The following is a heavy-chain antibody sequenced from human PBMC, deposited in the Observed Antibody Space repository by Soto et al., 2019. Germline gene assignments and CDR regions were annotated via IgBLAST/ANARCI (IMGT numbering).Heavy chain of an antibody. Sequence: QVQLVQSGAEVKKPGSSVKVSCKASGGTFSSYAISWVRQAPGQGLEWMGGIIPIFGTANSAQKFQGRVTITADESTSTAYMELSSLRSEDTAVYYCASHGITGTWVYYYGMDVWGQGTTVTVSS. CDR3: ASHGITGTWVYYYGMDV. CDR2: IIPIFGTA. CDR1: GGTFSSYA. V-gene: IGHV1-69*12. D-gene: IGHD1-7*01. J-gene: IGHJ6*02.